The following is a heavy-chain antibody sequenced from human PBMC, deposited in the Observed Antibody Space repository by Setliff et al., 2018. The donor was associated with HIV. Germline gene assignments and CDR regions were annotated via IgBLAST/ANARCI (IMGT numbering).Heavy chain of an antibody. J-gene: IGHJ4*02. CDR3: VRMEATRPPRGLDY. CDR2: IYYNGDT. D-gene: IGHD6-6*01. Sequence: SETLSLTCTVSGGFVSRSSYYWGWIRQPRGKRLEWIGTIYYNGDTQYNPSFKSRVIMSVDTSKNQFSLRLISVTAADTAVYYCVRMEATRPPRGLDYWGPGTLGTVPQ. CDR1: GGFVSRSSYY. V-gene: IGHV4-39*01.